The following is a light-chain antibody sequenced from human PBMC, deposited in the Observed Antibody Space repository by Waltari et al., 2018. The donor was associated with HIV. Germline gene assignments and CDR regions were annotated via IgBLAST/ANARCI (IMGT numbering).Light chain of an antibody. J-gene: IGLJ3*02. CDR1: SSNRGINY. CDR2: RNN. V-gene: IGLV1-47*01. Sequence: QSVPTQPPSASGTPRQRVTIPCSVSSSNRGINYVYWYQQLPGTAPKLLIYRNNQRPSGVPDRFSGSKSGTSASLAISGLRSEDEADYYCAAWDDSLSGSWVFGGGTKLTVL. CDR3: AAWDDSLSGSWV.